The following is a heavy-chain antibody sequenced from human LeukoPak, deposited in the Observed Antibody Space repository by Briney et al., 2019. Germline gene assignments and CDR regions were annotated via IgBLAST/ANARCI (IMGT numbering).Heavy chain of an antibody. CDR1: GGSISSYY. J-gene: IGHJ4*02. V-gene: IGHV4-59*01. Sequence: SETLSLTCTVSGGSISSYYWSWIRQPPGKGLEWIGYIYYSGSTNYNPSLKSRVTISVDTSKNQFSLKLSSVTAADTAVYYCARDRHSATWYSGFDYWGQGTRATVSS. CDR3: ARDRHSATWYSGFDY. CDR2: IYYSGST. D-gene: IGHD6-13*01.